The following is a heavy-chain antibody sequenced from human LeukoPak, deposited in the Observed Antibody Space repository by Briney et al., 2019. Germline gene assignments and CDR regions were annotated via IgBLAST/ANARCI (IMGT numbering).Heavy chain of an antibody. Sequence: GGSLRLSCAASGFTFSDYYMGWIRQAPGEGLEWLSYISTSGSTIYSADSVKGRFTISRENAKNSLYLQMNSLRAEDTAVYYCARVTVSYGSSDYWGQGTLVTVSS. J-gene: IGHJ4*02. CDR1: GFTFSDYY. D-gene: IGHD5-18*01. CDR3: ARVTVSYGSSDY. V-gene: IGHV3-11*04. CDR2: ISTSGSTI.